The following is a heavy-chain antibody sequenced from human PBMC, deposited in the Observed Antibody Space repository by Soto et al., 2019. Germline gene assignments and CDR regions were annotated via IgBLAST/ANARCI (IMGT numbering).Heavy chain of an antibody. D-gene: IGHD1-26*01. CDR2: IYPGGSDA. V-gene: IGHV5-51*01. CDR3: ARHVAGARDYYYYGMDV. Sequence: PGESLKISCKGSGYSFTSYWIGWVRQMPGKGLEWMGIIYPGGSDARYSPSFQGQDTISADKSISTTYLHWSSLKASDTAMYYCARHVAGARDYYYYGMDVWGQGTTVTVSS. CDR1: GYSFTSYW. J-gene: IGHJ6*02.